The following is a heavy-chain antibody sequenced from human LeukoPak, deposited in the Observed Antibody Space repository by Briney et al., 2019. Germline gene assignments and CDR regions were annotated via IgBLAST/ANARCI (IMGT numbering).Heavy chain of an antibody. Sequence: GGSLRLSCAASGFTVSSNYMSWVRQAPGKGLEWVAAIWYDGSNKYYGDSVKGRFTISRDNSKNTLYLQMNSLRAEDTAVYYCAKDYDSSGWAAFDIWGQGTMVTVSS. J-gene: IGHJ3*02. D-gene: IGHD3-22*01. CDR1: GFTVSSNY. CDR3: AKDYDSSGWAAFDI. V-gene: IGHV3-30*02. CDR2: IWYDGSNK.